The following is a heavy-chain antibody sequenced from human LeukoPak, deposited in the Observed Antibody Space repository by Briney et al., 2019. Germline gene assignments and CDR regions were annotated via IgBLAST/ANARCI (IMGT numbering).Heavy chain of an antibody. V-gene: IGHV4-4*02. CDR3: ARDLVENSRGHDF. CDR2: IYHSGMT. CDR1: GFTVSSNY. Sequence: PGGSLRLSCAASGFTVSSNYMSWVRQPPGKGLEWIGEIYHSGMTNYKTSLKSRVTISVDESKNQFSLKLSSVTAADTAVYYCARDLVENSRGHDFWGQGILVIVSS. J-gene: IGHJ4*02. D-gene: IGHD2-15*01.